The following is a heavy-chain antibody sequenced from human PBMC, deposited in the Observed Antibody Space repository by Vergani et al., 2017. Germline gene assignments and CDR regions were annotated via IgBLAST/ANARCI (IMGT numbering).Heavy chain of an antibody. J-gene: IGHJ4*02. CDR3: ESDAVDSSGYNDY. V-gene: IGHV1-18*01. Sequence: QIQLVQSGAEVKKPGASVKVSCKASGYTFTSCGISWVRQAPGQGLEWMGWMSAYNGNTTYAQQPQGRVTMTTDTTTRTAYMELRSLRSADTSVYYCESDAVDSSGYNDYGGQGTVVIVSA. CDR2: MSAYNGNT. D-gene: IGHD6-19*01. CDR1: GYTFTSCG.